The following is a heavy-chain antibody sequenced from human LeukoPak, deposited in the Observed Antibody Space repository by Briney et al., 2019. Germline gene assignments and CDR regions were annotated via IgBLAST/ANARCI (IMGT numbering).Heavy chain of an antibody. Sequence: ASVKLSCKVSGYTPTELSMHWVRQSPGNELEWMGGLDPEDAETIYAQKRQGRVTMPEDTSTHTTYMSLRRMRSEDTAVYCCAFQLLSLTDYYYYGMYVWGKGTTVTVSS. J-gene: IGHJ6*04. V-gene: IGHV1-24*01. D-gene: IGHD2-2*01. CDR3: AFQLLSLTDYYYYGMYV. CDR1: GYTPTELS. CDR2: LDPEDAET.